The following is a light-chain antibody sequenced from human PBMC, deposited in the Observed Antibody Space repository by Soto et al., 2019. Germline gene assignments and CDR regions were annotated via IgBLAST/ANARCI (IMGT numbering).Light chain of an antibody. Sequence: QSALTQPASVSGSPGQSITISCTETSSDVGNFNLVSWYKHYPGKAPKLIIYEGNKRPSGVSDRFSGSKSGNTASLTISGLQTEDEADYYCCSYAGRTTPWVLGGGTQLTVL. CDR2: EGN. CDR1: SSDVGNFNL. J-gene: IGLJ3*02. CDR3: CSYAGRTTPWV. V-gene: IGLV2-23*01.